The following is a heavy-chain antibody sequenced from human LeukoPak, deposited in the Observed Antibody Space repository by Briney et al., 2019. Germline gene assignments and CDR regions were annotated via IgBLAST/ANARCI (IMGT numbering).Heavy chain of an antibody. CDR1: GFTFSSYA. D-gene: IGHD4-17*01. Sequence: GGSLRLSCAAYGFTFSSYAMSWVRQAPGKGLEWVAEIKEDGSEKYYVDSVKGRFTISRDNAKSSLFLQMNNMRAEDTAVYYCARDPAYGALDYWGQGTLVTVS. CDR2: IKEDGSEK. V-gene: IGHV3-7*01. CDR3: ARDPAYGALDY. J-gene: IGHJ4*02.